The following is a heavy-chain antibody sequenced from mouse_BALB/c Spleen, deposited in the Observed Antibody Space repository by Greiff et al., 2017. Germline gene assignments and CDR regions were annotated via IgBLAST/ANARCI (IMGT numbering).Heavy chain of an antibody. CDR2: IWWDDDK. Sequence: QVTLKVSGPGILQPSQTLSLTCSFSGFSLSTSGMGVGWIRQPSGKGLEWLAHIWWDDDKRYNPALKSRLTISKDTSSNQVFLKIASVDTADTATYYCARIVGRYDAWFAYWGQGTLVTVSA. V-gene: IGHV8-8*01. CDR3: ARIVGRYDAWFAY. J-gene: IGHJ3*01. CDR1: GFSLSTSGMG. D-gene: IGHD2-14*01.